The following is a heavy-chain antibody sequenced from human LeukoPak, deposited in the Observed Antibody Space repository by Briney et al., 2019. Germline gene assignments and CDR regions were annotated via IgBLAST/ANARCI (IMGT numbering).Heavy chain of an antibody. CDR2: IIPIFGTA. Sequence: GASVKVSCKASGGTFSSYAISGVRQAPGQGLEWMGGIIPIFGTANYAQKFQGRVTITADESTSTAYMELSSLRSEDTAVYYCARGHPYSYGPYYFDYWGQGTLVTVSS. V-gene: IGHV1-69*13. CDR3: ARGHPYSYGPYYFDY. D-gene: IGHD5-18*01. J-gene: IGHJ4*02. CDR1: GGTFSSYA.